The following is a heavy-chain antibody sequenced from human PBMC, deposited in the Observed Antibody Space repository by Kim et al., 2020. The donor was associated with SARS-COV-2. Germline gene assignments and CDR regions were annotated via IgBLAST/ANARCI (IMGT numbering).Heavy chain of an antibody. Sequence: SETLSLTCTVSGGSISGDSWTWIRQPPGKGLEWIGHIFNSGSTNYNPALKSRVTISVDTSKNQISLQLTSVTAADTAMYYCARLGVTRYYHYYMDVWGQG. D-gene: IGHD4-4*01. CDR1: GGSISGDS. V-gene: IGHV4-59*08. CDR3: ARLGVTRYYHYYMDV. J-gene: IGHJ6*03. CDR2: IFNSGST.